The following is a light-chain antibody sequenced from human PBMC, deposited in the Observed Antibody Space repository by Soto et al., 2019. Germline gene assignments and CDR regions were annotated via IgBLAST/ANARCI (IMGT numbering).Light chain of an antibody. CDR3: AAWDDSLSGVV. V-gene: IGLV1-44*01. Sequence: QSVLTQPPSASGTPGQRVTISCSGSSSNIGSNTVNWYQQLPGTAPKLLIYSNNQRPSGVPDRFSGSKPGTSASLAISGLQSEDEADYYCAAWDDSLSGVVFGGGTKLTVL. J-gene: IGLJ2*01. CDR2: SNN. CDR1: SSNIGSNT.